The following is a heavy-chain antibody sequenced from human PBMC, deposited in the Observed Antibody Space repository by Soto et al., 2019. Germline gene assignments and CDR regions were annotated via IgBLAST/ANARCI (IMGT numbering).Heavy chain of an antibody. J-gene: IGHJ4*02. V-gene: IGHV4-39*01. CDR2: VCFSGTT. Sequence: PSETLSLTCTVSGVSITTTSYYWGWIRQPPGKGLEWIGSVCFSGTTYYNPSLKSRVTISVDTSKNHFSLRLSSVTAADTAIYYCARHGSYWGQGTLVTVSS. CDR3: ARHGSY. CDR1: GVSITTTSYY.